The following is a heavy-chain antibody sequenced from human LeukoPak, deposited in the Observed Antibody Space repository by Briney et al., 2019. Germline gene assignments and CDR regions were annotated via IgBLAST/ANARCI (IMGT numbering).Heavy chain of an antibody. D-gene: IGHD4-23*01. CDR3: ARMTTVVTGRWHYYYYMDV. CDR1: GGSISSHY. V-gene: IGHV4-59*11. J-gene: IGHJ6*03. CDR2: IYYSGST. Sequence: SETLSLTCTVSGGSISSHYWSWIRQPPGKGLEWIGYIYYSGSTNYNPSLKSRVTISVDTSKNQFSLKLSSVTAAGTAVYYCARMTTVVTGRWHYYYYMDVWGKGTTVTVS.